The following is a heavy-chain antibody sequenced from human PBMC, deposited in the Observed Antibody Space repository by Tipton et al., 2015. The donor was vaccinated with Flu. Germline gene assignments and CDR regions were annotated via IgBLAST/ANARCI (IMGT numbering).Heavy chain of an antibody. Sequence: GLVKPSETLSLNCTVSGDSISDYYWSWIRQPPGKGLEWIAYIYYSGSTNYNPSLKSRVTISVDMSKNQFSLKLNSVTAADTAVYYCARSPGCYFDYWGQGTLVTVSS. V-gene: IGHV4-59*01. J-gene: IGHJ4*02. CDR3: ARSPGCYFDY. CDR2: IYYSGST. CDR1: GDSISDYY. D-gene: IGHD3-10*01.